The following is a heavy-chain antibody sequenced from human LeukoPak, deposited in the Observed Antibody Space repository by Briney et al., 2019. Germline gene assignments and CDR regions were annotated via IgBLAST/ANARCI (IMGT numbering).Heavy chain of an antibody. D-gene: IGHD5-18*01. CDR1: GYTFTSYG. J-gene: IGHJ4*02. V-gene: IGHV1-18*01. CDR3: ASEDVDTAMTHLDY. CDR2: ISAYNGNT. Sequence: ASVKVSCKASGYTFTSYGISWVRQAPGQGLEWMGWISAYNGNTNYAQKLQGRVTMTTDTSTSTAYMELRSLRSDDTAVYYCASEDVDTAMTHLDYWGQGTLVTVSS.